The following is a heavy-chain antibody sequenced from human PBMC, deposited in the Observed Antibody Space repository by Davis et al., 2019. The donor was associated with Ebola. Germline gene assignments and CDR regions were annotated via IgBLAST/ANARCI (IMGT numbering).Heavy chain of an antibody. CDR3: ARARGSGYYFGSSWFDP. CDR2: IYHSGST. J-gene: IGHJ5*02. Sequence: MPSETLSLTCTVSGYSISSGYYWGWIRQPPGKGLEWIGSIYHSGSTYYNPSLKSRVTISVDTSKNQFSLKLSSVTAADTAVYYCARARGSGYYFGSSWFDPWGQGTLVTVSS. CDR1: GYSISSGYY. V-gene: IGHV4-38-2*02. D-gene: IGHD3-22*01.